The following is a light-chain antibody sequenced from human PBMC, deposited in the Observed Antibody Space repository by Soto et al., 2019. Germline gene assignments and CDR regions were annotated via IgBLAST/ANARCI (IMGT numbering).Light chain of an antibody. J-gene: IGLJ1*01. V-gene: IGLV1-40*01. CDR3: ECFDNSLLAYV. CDR1: SSGVGAADA. CDR2: AGN. Sequence: QSVLTQPASGSGSPGRSITISCTGASSGVGAADAVHWYQHVPGTAPKLLIYAGNSRPSAGPDRYYASKSGNSAPVRNTRLQAEDEAAYCCECFDNSLLAYVFSAGHKITV.